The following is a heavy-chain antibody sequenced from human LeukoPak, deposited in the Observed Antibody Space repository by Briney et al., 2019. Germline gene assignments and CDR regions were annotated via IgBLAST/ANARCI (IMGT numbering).Heavy chain of an antibody. J-gene: IGHJ4*02. CDR2: INHSGST. CDR3: ARGRVYRWFDY. CDR1: GGSFSGYY. V-gene: IGHV4-34*01. Sequence: SETLSLTCAVYGGSFSGYYWSWIRQPPGKGLEWIGEINHSGSTNYNPSLKSRVTISVDTSKNQFSLKLSSVTAADTAVYYCARGRVYRWFDYWGQGTLVTVSS. D-gene: IGHD1-26*01.